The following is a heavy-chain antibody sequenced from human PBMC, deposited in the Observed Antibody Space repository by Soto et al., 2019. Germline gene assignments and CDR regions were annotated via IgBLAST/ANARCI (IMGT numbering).Heavy chain of an antibody. CDR2: IPWNSGTL. V-gene: IGHV3-9*01. CDR3: ARHRGYHYYGMDA. CDR1: GFTFNYFA. J-gene: IGHJ6*02. Sequence: PGGSLRLSCVASGFTFNYFAMHWVRQSPGKGLEWVSGIPWNSGTLDYADSVRGRFSISRDNAKNSLYLQMNSLRVEDTALYYCARHRGYHYYGMDAWGQGTTVTVSS.